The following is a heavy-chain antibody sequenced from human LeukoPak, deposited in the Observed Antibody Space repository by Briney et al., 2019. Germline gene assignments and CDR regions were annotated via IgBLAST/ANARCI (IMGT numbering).Heavy chain of an antibody. J-gene: IGHJ4*02. CDR1: GFSVSGFW. CDR2: INVEGDYI. D-gene: IGHD3-22*01. V-gene: IGHV3-74*01. Sequence: GGSLRLSCAASGFSVSGFWMHWVRQAPGKELVWVARINVEGDYIDYAESVRGRFTISRDSAKNTLYLQMNSVRAEDTAVYSCARDLTGPYDHWGQGTLVTVSS. CDR3: ARDLTGPYDH.